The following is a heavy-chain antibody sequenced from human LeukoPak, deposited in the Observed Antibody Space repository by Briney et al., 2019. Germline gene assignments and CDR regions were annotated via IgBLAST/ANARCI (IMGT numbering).Heavy chain of an antibody. V-gene: IGHV1-2*02. D-gene: IGHD1-26*01. CDR2: INPNSGGT. J-gene: IGHJ4*02. CDR1: GYTFTAYF. CDR3: ASELSNREDFDY. Sequence: ASVKVSCKASGYTFTAYFMHWVRQAPGQGLEWMGWINPNSGGTNYAQKFQGRVTMTRDTFITTAYMEVSSLQSDDTAVYYCASELSNREDFDYWGQGTLVTVSS.